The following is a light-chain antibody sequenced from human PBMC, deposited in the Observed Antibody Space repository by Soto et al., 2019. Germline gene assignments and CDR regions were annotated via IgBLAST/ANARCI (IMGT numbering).Light chain of an antibody. CDR3: QLYNRNTWS. Sequence: DIQMTQSPSALSGSVGDRVTITSRASQTISSWLAWYQQKPGKAPKLLIYAASTLQSGVPSRFSGSGSGTDFTLTITTLQPDDFATYFCQLYNRNTWSFGPGTKVDI. J-gene: IGKJ1*01. CDR1: QTISSW. V-gene: IGKV1-5*01. CDR2: AAS.